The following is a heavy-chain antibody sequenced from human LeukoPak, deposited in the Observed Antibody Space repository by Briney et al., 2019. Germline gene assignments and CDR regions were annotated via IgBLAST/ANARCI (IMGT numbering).Heavy chain of an antibody. CDR3: ARDYYDSSGYYILDY. J-gene: IGHJ4*02. D-gene: IGHD3-22*01. CDR1: GYTFTSCG. CDR2: INPSGGST. V-gene: IGHV1-46*01. Sequence: ASVKVSCKASGYTFTSCGISWVRQAPGQGLEWMGIINPSGGSTSYAQKFQGRVTMTRDTSTSTVYMELSSLRSEDTAVYYCARDYYDSSGYYILDYWGQGTLVTVSS.